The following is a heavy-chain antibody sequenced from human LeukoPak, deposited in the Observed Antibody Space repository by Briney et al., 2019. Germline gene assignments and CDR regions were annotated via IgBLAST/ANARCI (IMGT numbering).Heavy chain of an antibody. CDR3: ARDSQLWSHYDAFDI. V-gene: IGHV4-4*07. J-gene: IGHJ3*02. D-gene: IGHD5-18*01. CDR2: IYSSGST. CDR1: GGSISSYY. Sequence: SETLSLTCTVSGGSISSYYWSWIRQPAGKGLEWIGRIYSSGSTNYNPSPQSRVTMSVDTSKNQFSLKLSSVTAADTAVYYCARDSQLWSHYDAFDIWGQGTMVTVSS.